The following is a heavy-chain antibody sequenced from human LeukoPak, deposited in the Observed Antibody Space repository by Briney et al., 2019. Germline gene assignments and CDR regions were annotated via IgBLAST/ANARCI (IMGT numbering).Heavy chain of an antibody. Sequence: SETLPLTCTVSGGSISSYYWSWIRQPPGKGLEWIGSIYYSGSTNYNPSLKSRVTISVDTSKNQFSLKLTSVTAADPAVYYCARRNGKAFDIWGQGTMVTVSS. CDR3: ARRNGKAFDI. CDR1: GGSISSYY. D-gene: IGHD1-14*01. V-gene: IGHV4-59*01. J-gene: IGHJ3*02. CDR2: IYYSGST.